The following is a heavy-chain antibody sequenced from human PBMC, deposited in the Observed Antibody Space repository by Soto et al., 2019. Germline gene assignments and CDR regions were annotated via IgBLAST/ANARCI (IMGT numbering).Heavy chain of an antibody. J-gene: IGHJ6*02. CDR1: GGSISSYY. D-gene: IGHD2-15*01. CDR2: IYYSGST. V-gene: IGHV4-59*01. CDR3: AREDRYYYYGMDV. Sequence: SETLSLTCTVSGGSISSYYWSWIRQPPGKGLEWIGYIYYSGSTNYNPSLKSRVTISVDTSKNQFCLKLSSVTAADTAVYYCAREDRYYYYGMDVWGQGTTVTV.